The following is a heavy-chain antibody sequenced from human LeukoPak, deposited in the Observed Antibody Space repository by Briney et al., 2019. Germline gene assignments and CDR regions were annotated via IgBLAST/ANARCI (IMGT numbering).Heavy chain of an antibody. CDR1: GGXISSYY. Sequence: PSETLSLTCNVSGGXISSYYWNWIRQPPGKGLEWIGYIYYRGSTNYNPSLKSRVTISVDTSKNQFSLKLSSATATGTAMYYCARGDDYKSTLFDYWGQGTLVTVSS. CDR3: ARGDDYKSTLFDY. J-gene: IGHJ4*02. D-gene: IGHD5-12*01. V-gene: IGHV4-59*01. CDR2: IYYRGST.